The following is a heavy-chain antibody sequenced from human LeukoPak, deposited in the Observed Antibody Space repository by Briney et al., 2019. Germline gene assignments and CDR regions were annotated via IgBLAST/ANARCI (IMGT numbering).Heavy chain of an antibody. J-gene: IGHJ4*02. CDR1: GGSISSGSYY. CDR3: ARENLDYYDSSGDYDY. D-gene: IGHD3-22*01. V-gene: IGHV4-61*02. CDR2: IYTSGRT. Sequence: SRTLSLTCAVSGGSISSGSYYWSWIRQPAGRGLEWIGRIYTSGRTNYNPSLKSLATISVDTSKNQYSLKLSSVTAADTAVYSCARENLDYYDSSGDYDYWGQGTLVTVSS.